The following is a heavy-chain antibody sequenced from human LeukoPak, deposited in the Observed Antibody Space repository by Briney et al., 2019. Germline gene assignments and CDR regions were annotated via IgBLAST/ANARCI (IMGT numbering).Heavy chain of an antibody. Sequence: PSETLSLTCTVSGGSISSSYYYWGWIRQPPGKGLEWVGTMYNSGSTDYNPSLESRVTISVDTSKNQFSLKLSSVTAADTAVYYCAREADRWFDPWGQGTLVTVSS. CDR2: MYNSGST. CDR3: AREADRWFDP. V-gene: IGHV4-39*07. J-gene: IGHJ5*02. CDR1: GGSISSSYYY.